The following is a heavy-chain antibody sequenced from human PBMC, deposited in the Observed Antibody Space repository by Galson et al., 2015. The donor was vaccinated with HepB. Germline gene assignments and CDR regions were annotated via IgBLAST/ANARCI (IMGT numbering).Heavy chain of an antibody. J-gene: IGHJ4*02. V-gene: IGHV3-30-3*01. CDR2: ISYDGSNK. CDR3: ARDGAMTTKPQYYFDY. D-gene: IGHD4/OR15-4a*01. CDR1: GFTFSSYA. Sequence: LRLSCAASGFTFSSYAMHWVRQAPGKGLEWVAVISYDGSNKYYADSVKGRFTISRDNSKNTLYLQMNSLRAEDTAVYYCARDGAMTTKPQYYFDYWGQGTLVTVSS.